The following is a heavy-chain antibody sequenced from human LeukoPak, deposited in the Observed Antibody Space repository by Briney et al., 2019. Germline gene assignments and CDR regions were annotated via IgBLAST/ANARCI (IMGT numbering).Heavy chain of an antibody. CDR2: ISGSGGST. CDR3: AKDRSVSLLWFGELI. Sequence: GGSLRLSCAASGFTFSSYAMSWVRQAPGKGLEWVSAISGSGGSTYYADSVKGRFTISRDNSKNTLYLQMNSLRAEDTAVYCCAKDRSVSLLWFGELIWGQGTLVTVSS. V-gene: IGHV3-23*01. D-gene: IGHD3-10*01. CDR1: GFTFSSYA. J-gene: IGHJ4*02.